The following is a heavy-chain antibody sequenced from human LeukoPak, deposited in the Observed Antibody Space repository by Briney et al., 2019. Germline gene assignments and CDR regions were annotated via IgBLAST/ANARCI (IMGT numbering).Heavy chain of an antibody. J-gene: IGHJ3*02. Sequence: ASVKVSCKVSGYTLTELSMHWVRQAPGKGLEWMGGFDPEDGETIYAQKFQGRVTMTEDTSTDTAYMELSSLRSEDTAVYYCATITLEWLRSVNDAFDIWGQGTMVTVSS. D-gene: IGHD5-12*01. CDR3: ATITLEWLRSVNDAFDI. CDR1: GYTLTELS. V-gene: IGHV1-24*01. CDR2: FDPEDGET.